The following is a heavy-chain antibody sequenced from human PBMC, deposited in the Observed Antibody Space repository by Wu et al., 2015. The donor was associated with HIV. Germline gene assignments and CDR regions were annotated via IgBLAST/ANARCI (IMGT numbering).Heavy chain of an antibody. CDR2: IIPIFGTA. CDR1: GGTFSSYA. J-gene: IGHJ5*02. D-gene: IGHD4-11*01. Sequence: QVQLVQSGAEVKKPGSSVKVSCKASGGTFSSYAISWVRQAPGQGLEWMGGIIPIFGTANYAQKFQGRVTITTDESTSTAYMELSSLRSEDTAVYYCARVRDDYSKIAVTFDPWGPGEPWSPSPQ. CDR3: ARVRDDYSKIAVTFDP. V-gene: IGHV1-69*05.